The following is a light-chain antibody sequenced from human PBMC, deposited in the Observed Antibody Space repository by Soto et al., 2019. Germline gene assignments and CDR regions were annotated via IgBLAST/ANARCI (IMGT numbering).Light chain of an antibody. Sequence: DIQMTQSPSSVSASVGDRVTITCRASQAIGDWLAWYQQKPGKAPNLLIYATSTLQSGVPSRFSGRRSETEFSLTISSLQPEDFATYYCQQADISQLTFGGGTRVEI. J-gene: IGKJ4*01. V-gene: IGKV1-12*01. CDR2: ATS. CDR3: QQADISQLT. CDR1: QAIGDW.